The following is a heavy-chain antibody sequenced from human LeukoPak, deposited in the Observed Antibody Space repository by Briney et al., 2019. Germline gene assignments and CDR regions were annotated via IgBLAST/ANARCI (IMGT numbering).Heavy chain of an antibody. CDR3: AKDVGWIAAAGSS. J-gene: IGHJ5*02. Sequence: PGGSLRLSCAASGFTFSSYAMSWVRQAPGKGLEWVSAISGSGGSTYYADSVKGRFTISRDNSKNTLYLRMNSLRTEDTAVYYCAKDVGWIAAAGSSWGQGTLVTVSS. CDR2: ISGSGGST. V-gene: IGHV3-23*01. CDR1: GFTFSSYA. D-gene: IGHD6-13*01.